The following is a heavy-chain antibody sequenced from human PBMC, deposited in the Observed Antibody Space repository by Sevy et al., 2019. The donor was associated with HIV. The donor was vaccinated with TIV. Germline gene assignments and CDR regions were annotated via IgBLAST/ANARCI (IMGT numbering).Heavy chain of an antibody. J-gene: IGHJ5*02. CDR2: ISYDGSNK. CDR3: ARDQHDYAGNLRTGWFDP. D-gene: IGHD4-17*01. CDR1: GFTFSSYA. V-gene: IGHV3-30-3*01. Sequence: GESLKISCAASGFTFSSYAMHWVRQAPGKGLEWVAVISYDGSNKYYADSVKGRFTISRDNSKNTLYLQVKSLRTEGTAVYYCARDQHDYAGNLRTGWFDPWGQGTLVTVSS.